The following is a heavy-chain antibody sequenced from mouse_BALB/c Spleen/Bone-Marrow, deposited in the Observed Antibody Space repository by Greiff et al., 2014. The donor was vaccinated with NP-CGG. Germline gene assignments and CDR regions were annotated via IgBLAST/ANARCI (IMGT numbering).Heavy chain of an antibody. D-gene: IGHD3-3*01. Sequence: EVNLVESGGGLVQPGGSLKLSCAASGFTFSSYTMSWVRQTPEKRLEWVAYISNGGGSTYYPDTVKGRFTISRDNAKNTLYLQMSSLKSEDTAMYYCARRAGAYWGQGTLVTVSA. CDR2: ISNGGGST. V-gene: IGHV5-12-2*01. CDR3: ARRAGAY. J-gene: IGHJ3*01. CDR1: GFTFSSYT.